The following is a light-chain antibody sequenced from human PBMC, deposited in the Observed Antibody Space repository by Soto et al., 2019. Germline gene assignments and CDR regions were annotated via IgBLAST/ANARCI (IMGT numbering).Light chain of an antibody. CDR1: ISDVGAYNY. J-gene: IGLJ1*01. CDR3: SLYTSSNTYV. CDR2: DVS. V-gene: IGLV2-14*03. Sequence: QSVLTQPASVSGSPGQSITISCTGTISDVGAYNYVSWYQQHPGKAPKLMIYDVSNRPSGVSNRFSGSKSGNTASLTISGLQAEDEADYYSSLYTSSNTYVFGTGTKVTVL.